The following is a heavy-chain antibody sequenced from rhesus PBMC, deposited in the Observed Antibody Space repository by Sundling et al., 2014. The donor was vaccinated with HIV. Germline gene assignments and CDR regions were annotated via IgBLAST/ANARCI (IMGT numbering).Heavy chain of an antibody. CDR1: GGSISGGYY. J-gene: IGHJ4*01. CDR2: IHSNSERT. CDR3: ARKPLHDITAAGYPFDY. D-gene: IGHD6-31*01. Sequence: QVQLQESGPGLVKPSETLSLTCAVSGGSISGGYYWSWIRQPPGKGLEWIGGIHSNSERTNYNPSLKSRVTISKDTSKNQFSLKLSSVTAADTAVYYCARKPLHDITAAGYPFDYWGQGVLVTVSS. V-gene: IGHV4S13*01.